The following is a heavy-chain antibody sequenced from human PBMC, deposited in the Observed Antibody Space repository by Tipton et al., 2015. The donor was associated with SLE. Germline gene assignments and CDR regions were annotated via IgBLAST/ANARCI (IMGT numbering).Heavy chain of an antibody. Sequence: TLSPTCKVSGISISTHYWSWIRQPPGKGLEWIGQMHNSGDSTYNPSLKSRVTMSVDTSKNHFSLKLTSVIAADTAVYYCARDIEAPGDFLYFDYWGQGILVTVSS. CDR1: GISISTHY. CDR3: ARDIEAPGDFLYFDY. J-gene: IGHJ4*02. D-gene: IGHD7-27*01. V-gene: IGHV4-59*11. CDR2: MHNSGDS.